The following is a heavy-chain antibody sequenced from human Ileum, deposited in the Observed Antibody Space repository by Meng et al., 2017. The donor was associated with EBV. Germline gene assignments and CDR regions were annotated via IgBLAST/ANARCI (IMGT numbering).Heavy chain of an antibody. CDR1: SGSSGSSVYY. CDR3: GRAGQLSQIDY. J-gene: IGHJ4*02. Sequence: HLQLQQSGPGLVESSETLSLTCSVSSGSSGSSVYYWDWIRQPPGKGLVWIGSISYGGRTHCNASLKSRLTISVDTSKKRFSLKVSSVTAADTAVYYCGRAGQLSQIDYWGQGTLVTVSS. V-gene: IGHV4-39*07. CDR2: ISYGGRT. D-gene: IGHD2-15*01.